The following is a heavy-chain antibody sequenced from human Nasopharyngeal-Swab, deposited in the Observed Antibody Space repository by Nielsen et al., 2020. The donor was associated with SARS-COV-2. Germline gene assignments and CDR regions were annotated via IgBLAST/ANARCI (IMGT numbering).Heavy chain of an antibody. CDR1: GFTFSAYA. J-gene: IGHJ4*02. CDR2: IRGGGDVT. Sequence: GGSLRLSCAASGFTFSAYAMTWVRQAPGRGLECVSGIRGGGDVTYYVDSVKGRFTIFRDNSKSTLYLQMNSLRVEDTAIYYCAKANEASGLLESYFDHWGQGTLVTASS. V-gene: IGHV3-23*01. CDR3: AKANEASGLLESYFDH. D-gene: IGHD1-1*01.